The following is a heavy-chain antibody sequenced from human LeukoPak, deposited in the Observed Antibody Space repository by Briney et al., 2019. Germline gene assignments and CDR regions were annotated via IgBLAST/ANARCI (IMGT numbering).Heavy chain of an antibody. V-gene: IGHV1-2*02. D-gene: IGHD3-3*01. J-gene: IGHJ5*02. CDR2: INPNSGGT. CDR1: GYSFTGYY. CDR3: ARDWGRKVYYGFWSGDDNWFDP. Sequence: ASVKVSCKASGYSFTGYYMHWVRQAPGQGLEWMGWINPNSGGTNYAQKFQGRVTMTRDTSISTAYMELSRLKSDDTAVYYCARDWGRKVYYGFWSGDDNWFDPWGQGTLVTVSS.